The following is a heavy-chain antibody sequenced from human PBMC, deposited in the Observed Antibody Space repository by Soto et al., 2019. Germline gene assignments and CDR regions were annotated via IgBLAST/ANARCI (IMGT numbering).Heavy chain of an antibody. J-gene: IGHJ6*02. CDR1: GYSFTSYW. CDR2: IYPGDSDT. V-gene: IGHV5-51*01. Sequence: GESLKISCKGSGYSFTSYWIGWVRQMPGKGLEWMGIIYPGDSDTRYSPSFQGQVTISADKSISTAYLQWSSLKASDTAMYYCARLDVASDYYYGMDVWGQGTTVTVSS. D-gene: IGHD5-12*01. CDR3: ARLDVASDYYYGMDV.